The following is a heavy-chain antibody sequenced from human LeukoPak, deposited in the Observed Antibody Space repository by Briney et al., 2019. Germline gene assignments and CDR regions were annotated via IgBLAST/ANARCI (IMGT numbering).Heavy chain of an antibody. J-gene: IGHJ4*02. CDR3: AKEPLRYCSSTSCSSIDY. CDR1: GFTFSSYG. Sequence: GGSLRLYCAASGFTFSSYGMHWVRQAPGKGLEWVAFIRYDGSNKYYADSVKGRFTISRDNSKNTLYLQMNSLRAEDTAVYYCAKEPLRYCSSTSCSSIDYWGQGTLVTVSS. D-gene: IGHD2-2*01. V-gene: IGHV3-30*02. CDR2: IRYDGSNK.